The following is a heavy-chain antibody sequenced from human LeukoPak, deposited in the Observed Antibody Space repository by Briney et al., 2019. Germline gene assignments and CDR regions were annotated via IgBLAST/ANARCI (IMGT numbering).Heavy chain of an antibody. CDR3: ARLYVWGSYRDLGYYFDY. CDR1: GYTFTSYG. CDR2: ISAYNGNT. V-gene: IGHV1-18*01. J-gene: IGHJ4*02. D-gene: IGHD3-16*02. Sequence: ASVKVSCKASGYTFTSYGISWVRQAPGQGVEWMGWISAYNGNTNYAQKLQGRVTMTTDTSTSTAYMELRSLRSDDTAVYYCARLYVWGSYRDLGYYFDYWGQGTLVTVSS.